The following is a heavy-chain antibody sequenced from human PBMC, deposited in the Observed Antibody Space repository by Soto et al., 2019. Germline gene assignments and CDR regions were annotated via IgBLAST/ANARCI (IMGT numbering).Heavy chain of an antibody. CDR1: GGTFSSYA. J-gene: IGHJ4*02. Sequence: QVQLVQSGAEVKKPGSSVKVSCKASGGTFSSYAISWVRQAPGQGLEWMGGIIPIFGTANYAQKFQGRVTITADESTSTAYMELSSLRSEVTAVYYCARDPSPQMGMAGGDYWGQGTLVTVSS. D-gene: IGHD6-13*01. V-gene: IGHV1-69*01. CDR2: IIPIFGTA. CDR3: ARDPSPQMGMAGGDY.